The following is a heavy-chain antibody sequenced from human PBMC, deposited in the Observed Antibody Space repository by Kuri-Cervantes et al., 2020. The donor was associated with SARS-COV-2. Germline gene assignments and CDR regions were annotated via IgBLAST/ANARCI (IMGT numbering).Heavy chain of an antibody. D-gene: IGHD5-12*01. Sequence: GGSLRLSCAASAFTFNNYGMSWVRQAPGKGLEWVAIISYSGENTYYADSVKGRFTISRDNSKNTVYLQMNSLRAEDTAIYHCAKGSRRSVASLIFDYWGQGTLVTVSS. CDR1: AFTFNNYG. J-gene: IGHJ4*02. CDR2: ISYSGENT. CDR3: AKGSRRSVASLIFDY. V-gene: IGHV3-23*01.